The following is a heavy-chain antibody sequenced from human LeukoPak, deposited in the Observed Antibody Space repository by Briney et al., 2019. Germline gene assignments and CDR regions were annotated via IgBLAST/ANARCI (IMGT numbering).Heavy chain of an antibody. J-gene: IGHJ5*02. CDR2: INHSGST. CDR1: GGSFSGYY. V-gene: IGHV4-34*01. CDR3: ARGPRRRVVVVAARGWFDP. D-gene: IGHD2-15*01. Sequence: PSETLSLTCAVYGGSFSGYYWSWIRQPPGKGLEWIGEINHSGSTNYNPSLKSRVTISVDTSKNQSSLKLSSVTAADTAVYYCARGPRRRVVVVAARGWFDPWGQGTLVTVSS.